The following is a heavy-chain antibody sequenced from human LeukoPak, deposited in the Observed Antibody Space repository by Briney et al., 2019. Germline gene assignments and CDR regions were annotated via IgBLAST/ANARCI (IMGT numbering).Heavy chain of an antibody. CDR2: IRYDGSNK. V-gene: IGHV3-30*02. CDR1: GFTFSSYG. J-gene: IGHJ3*02. CDR3: AKDSQYYDFWSGYARPNDAFDI. D-gene: IGHD3-3*01. Sequence: GGSLRLSCAASGFTFSSYGMHWVRQAPGKGLEWVAFIRYDGSNKYYADSVKGRFTISRNNSKNTLYLQMNSLRAEDTAVYYCAKDSQYYDFWSGYARPNDAFDIWGQGTMVTVSS.